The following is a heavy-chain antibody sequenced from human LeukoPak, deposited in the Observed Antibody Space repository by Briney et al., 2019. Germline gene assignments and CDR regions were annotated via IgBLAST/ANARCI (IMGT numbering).Heavy chain of an antibody. D-gene: IGHD2-2*01. CDR3: ARGPKVVVPAANLFDY. CDR2: INHSGST. CDR1: GGSFSGYY. V-gene: IGHV4-34*01. J-gene: IGHJ4*02. Sequence: SETLSLTCAVYGGSFSGYYWSWIRQPPGKGLEWIGEINHSGSTNYNPSLKSRVTISVDTSKHQFSLKLSSVTAADTAVYYCARGPKVVVPAANLFDYWGQGTLVTVSS.